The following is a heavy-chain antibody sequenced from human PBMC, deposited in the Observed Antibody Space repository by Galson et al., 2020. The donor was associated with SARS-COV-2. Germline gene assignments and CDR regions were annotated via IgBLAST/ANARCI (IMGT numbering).Heavy chain of an antibody. J-gene: IGHJ4*02. CDR1: GFAFSSYT. Sequence: GESLKISCAASGFAFSSYTMNWVRQAPGKGLEWVASHDTSSTYIYHADSLKGRFTISRDNAENSLYLQMNSLRAEDTAVCYCARSPPASTSGTSIYFDYWGQGTQVTVSS. CDR3: ARSPPASTSGTSIYFDY. CDR2: HDTSSTYI. D-gene: IGHD3-10*01. V-gene: IGHV3-21*01.